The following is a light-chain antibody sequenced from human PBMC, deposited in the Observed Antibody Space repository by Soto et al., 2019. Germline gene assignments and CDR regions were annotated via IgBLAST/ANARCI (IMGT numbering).Light chain of an antibody. J-gene: IGKJ1*01. V-gene: IGKV1-17*01. CDR3: LQYNSYSGT. CDR1: QGIRND. Sequence: DIQMTQSPSSLSASVGDRVTITCRASQGIRNDLGWYQKKTGKAPKRLIFGASSLQSGVPSRLRGSGYGTELTITISSMQTEDFQTYYCLQYNSYSGTFGQGTKVDIK. CDR2: GAS.